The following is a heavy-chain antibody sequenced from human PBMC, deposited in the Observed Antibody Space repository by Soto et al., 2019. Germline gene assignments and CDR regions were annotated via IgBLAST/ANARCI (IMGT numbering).Heavy chain of an antibody. CDR1: GGSISSSSYY. CDR3: ARVDCSSTSCRYYYYYGMDV. V-gene: IGHV4-31*03. CDR2: IYYSGST. J-gene: IGHJ6*02. D-gene: IGHD2-2*01. Sequence: SETLSLTCTVSGGSISSSSYYWGWIRQHPGKGLEWIGCIYYSGSTYYNPSLKSRVTISVDTSKNQFSLKLSSVTAADTAVYYCARVDCSSTSCRYYYYYGMDVWGQGTTVTVSS.